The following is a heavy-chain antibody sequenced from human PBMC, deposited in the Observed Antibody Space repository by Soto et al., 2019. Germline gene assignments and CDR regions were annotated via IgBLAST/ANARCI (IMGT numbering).Heavy chain of an antibody. CDR2: IYYSGST. CDR3: ARLTAGRYSSSENYFDY. V-gene: IGHV4-39*01. D-gene: IGHD6-6*01. J-gene: IGHJ4*02. CDR1: GGSISSSSYY. Sequence: QLQLQESGPGLVKPSETLSLTCTVSGGSISSSSYYWGWIRQPPGKRLEWIGSIYYSGSTYYNPSLKSRVTISVDTSKNQFSLKLSSVTAADTAVYYCARLTAGRYSSSENYFDYWGQGTLVTVSS.